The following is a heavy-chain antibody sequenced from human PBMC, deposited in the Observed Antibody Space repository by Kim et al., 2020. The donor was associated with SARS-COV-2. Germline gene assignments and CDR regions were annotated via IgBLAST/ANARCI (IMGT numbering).Heavy chain of an antibody. J-gene: IGHJ5*02. CDR1: GNSFTRNA. V-gene: IGHV7-4-1*02. CDR2: INTNTGNP. CDR3: ARDGGVSIVRGHHTFNWFDP. Sequence: ASVKVSCKSSGNSFTRNAINWVRQAPGQGLEWMGWINTNTGNPTYAQGFTGRFVFSLDTSVSAAYLQISSLKAEDTAVYYCARDGGVSIVRGHHTFNWFDPWGQGTLVTVSS. D-gene: IGHD3-10*01.